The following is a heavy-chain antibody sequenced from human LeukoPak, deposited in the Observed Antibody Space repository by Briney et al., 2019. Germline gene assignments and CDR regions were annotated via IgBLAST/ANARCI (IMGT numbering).Heavy chain of an antibody. V-gene: IGHV4-38-2*02. CDR1: PYDINSVYY. Sequence: SYTLSLTCTVSPYDINSVYYWGWIRQPPGKGLEWIGSIYHSGSTYYNASLKSRLTISIDTSRNKSSLNLNSLTATDTAVYYCARAGGYYGWGSFLDYWGERLLVTVPS. CDR2: IYHSGST. CDR3: ARAGGYYGWGSFLDY. D-gene: IGHD3-10*01. J-gene: IGHJ4*02.